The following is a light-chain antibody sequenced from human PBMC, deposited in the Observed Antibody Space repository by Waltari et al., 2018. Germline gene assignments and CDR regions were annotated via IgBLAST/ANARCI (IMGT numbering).Light chain of an antibody. V-gene: IGKV3-20*01. CDR2: GAS. Sequence: EIVLTQSPGTLSLSPGERATLPCRASQSVSRSYLAWYQQKPGQAPRLLIYGASSRATGIPDRFSGSGSGTDFTLTISRLEPEDFAVYYCQQYGSSPLTFGPGTKVDIK. CDR1: QSVSRSY. J-gene: IGKJ3*01. CDR3: QQYGSSPLT.